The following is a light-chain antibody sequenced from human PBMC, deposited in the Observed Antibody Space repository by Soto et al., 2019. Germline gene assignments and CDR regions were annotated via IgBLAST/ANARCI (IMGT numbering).Light chain of an antibody. CDR1: QSVSSY. Sequence: VLTQSQDPLSLSPGERPTLSCRASQSVSSYLAWYQQKPGQXPRXXIYDASNRATGIPARFSVIGYGTAVNLSISSLEAEDVAVYDGQQRSHLPQTFGQ. V-gene: IGKV3-11*01. CDR3: QQRSHLPQT. J-gene: IGKJ1*01. CDR2: DAS.